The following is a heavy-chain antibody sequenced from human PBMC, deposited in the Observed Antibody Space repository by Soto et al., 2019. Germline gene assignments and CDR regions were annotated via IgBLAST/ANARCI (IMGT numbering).Heavy chain of an antibody. Sequence: QLQLQESGPGLVKPSETLSLTCTVSGGSISSSSYYWGWIRQPPGKGLEWIGSIYYSGSTYYNPSLKSRVTISADTSKNQFSLKLSSVTAADTAVYYCARPDYGFIGPESIAARRSDYWGQGTLVTVSS. D-gene: IGHD6-6*01. J-gene: IGHJ4*02. V-gene: IGHV4-39*01. CDR1: GGSISSSSYY. CDR3: ARPDYGFIGPESIAARRSDY. CDR2: IYYSGST.